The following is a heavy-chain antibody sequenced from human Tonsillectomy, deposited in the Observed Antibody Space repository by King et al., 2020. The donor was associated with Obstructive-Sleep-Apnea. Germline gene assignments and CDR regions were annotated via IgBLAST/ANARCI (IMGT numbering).Heavy chain of an antibody. CDR3: ARDSRSYYYDSSGYF. J-gene: IGHJ4*02. V-gene: IGHV3-21*01. CDR1: GFTFSSYS. Sequence: VQLVESGGGLVKPGGSLRLSCAASGFTFSSYSMNWVRQAPGKGLEWVSSISSSSSYIYYADSVKGRFTISRDNAQNSLYLQMNSLRAEDTAVYYCARDSRSYYYDSSGYFWGQGTLVTVSS. D-gene: IGHD3-22*01. CDR2: ISSSSSYI.